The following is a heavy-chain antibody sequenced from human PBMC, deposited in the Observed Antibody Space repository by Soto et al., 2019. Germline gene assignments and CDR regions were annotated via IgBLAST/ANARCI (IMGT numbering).Heavy chain of an antibody. V-gene: IGHV3-23*01. CDR3: AKEGRPGKVRGHENWYFDL. Sequence: EVQLLESGGGLVQPGGSLRLSCAASGFTFSSYAMSWVRQAPGKGLEWVSAISGSGGSTYYADSVKGRFTISRDNSKNTLYLQMNSLRAEDTAVYYCAKEGRPGKVRGHENWYFDLWGRGTLVTVSS. J-gene: IGHJ2*01. D-gene: IGHD3-10*01. CDR2: ISGSGGST. CDR1: GFTFSSYA.